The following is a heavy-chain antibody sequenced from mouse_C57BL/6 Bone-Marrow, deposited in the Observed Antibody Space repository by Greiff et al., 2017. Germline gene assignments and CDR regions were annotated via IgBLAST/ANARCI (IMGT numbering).Heavy chain of an antibody. J-gene: IGHJ2*01. D-gene: IGHD4-1*01. CDR1: GFTFSSYG. Sequence: DVHLVESGGDLVKPGGSLKLSCAASGFTFSSYGMSWVRQTPDKRLEWVATISSGGSYTYYPDSVKGRFTISRDNAKNTLYLQLSSLKSEDTAMYYCARQETGTDYWGQGTTLTVSS. V-gene: IGHV5-6*01. CDR3: ARQETGTDY. CDR2: ISSGGSYT.